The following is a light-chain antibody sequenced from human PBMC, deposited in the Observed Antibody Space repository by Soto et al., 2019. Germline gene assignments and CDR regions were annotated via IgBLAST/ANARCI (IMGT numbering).Light chain of an antibody. CDR3: CSYTSSHYHV. CDR2: EGS. V-gene: IGLV2-23*01. Sequence: QSVLTQPASVSGSPGQSITISCAGASSEVANYNVLSWYQHHPGKAPKLIIFEGSKRPSGVSSRFSGSKSGNAASLTISGLQAEDEADYYRCSYTSSHYHVFGPGTKLTVL. J-gene: IGLJ1*01. CDR1: SSEVANYNV.